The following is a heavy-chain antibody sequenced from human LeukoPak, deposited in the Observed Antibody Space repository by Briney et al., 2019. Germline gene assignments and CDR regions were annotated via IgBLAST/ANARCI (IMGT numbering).Heavy chain of an antibody. J-gene: IGHJ4*02. D-gene: IGHD5-12*01. CDR3: ARDSVVATTTLDY. CDR1: GYTIRNSG. V-gene: IGHV1-18*01. Sequence: GASVKVSCKASGYTIRNSGVTWVRQAPGQGLEWMGCINPYNGNTNYAQMFQGRVTMSTDTSTNTASMELKSLRSDDTAVYYCARDSVVATTTLDYWGQGILVTVSS. CDR2: INPYNGNT.